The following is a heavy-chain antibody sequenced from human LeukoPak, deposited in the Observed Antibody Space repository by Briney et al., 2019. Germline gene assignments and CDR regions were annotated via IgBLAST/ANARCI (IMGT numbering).Heavy chain of an antibody. CDR3: AREVYDDFWSGYRSYYFDY. Sequence: SETLSLTCAVYGGSFSGYYWSWIRQPPGKGLEWIGEINHSGSTNYNPSLKSRVTISVDTSKNQFSLKLSSVTAEDTAVYYCAREVYDDFWSGYRSYYFDYWGQGTLVTVSS. D-gene: IGHD3-3*01. V-gene: IGHV4-34*01. J-gene: IGHJ4*02. CDR1: GGSFSGYY. CDR2: INHSGST.